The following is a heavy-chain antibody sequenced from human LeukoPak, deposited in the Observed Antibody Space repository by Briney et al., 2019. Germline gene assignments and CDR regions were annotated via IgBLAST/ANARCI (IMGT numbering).Heavy chain of an antibody. Sequence: SETLSLTCTVSGYSISSGYYWGWIRQPPGKGLEWIGEILHSGSTNHNPSLKSRVTISVDKSKNQFSLILSSVTAADTAVYYCAKGRPYAFDIWGQGTTVTVSS. CDR2: ILHSGST. CDR1: GYSISSGYY. CDR3: AKGRPYAFDI. J-gene: IGHJ3*02. V-gene: IGHV4-38-2*02.